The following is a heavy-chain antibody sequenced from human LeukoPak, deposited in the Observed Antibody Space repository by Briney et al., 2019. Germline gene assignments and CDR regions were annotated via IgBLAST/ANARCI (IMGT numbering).Heavy chain of an antibody. J-gene: IGHJ4*02. CDR3: ATCRADNYDSSGYFFDN. CDR1: GYSFTSYW. D-gene: IGHD3-22*01. Sequence: RGESLKISCKGSGYSFTSYWIGWVRQMPGKGLEWMGIIYPGDSDTIYSPSFQGQVTISADKSISTAYLQWSSLKASDTAMYYCATCRADNYDSSGYFFDNWGQGTLVTVSS. CDR2: IYPGDSDT. V-gene: IGHV5-51*01.